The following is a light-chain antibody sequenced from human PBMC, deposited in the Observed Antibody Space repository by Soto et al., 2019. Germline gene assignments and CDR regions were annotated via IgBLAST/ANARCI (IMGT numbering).Light chain of an antibody. CDR3: PQYDNLPMT. Sequence: DIQMTQSPSSLSASEGDTVTITCQASQDISNDLNWYPQKPGKAPKFXIYEASKLETGVPSRFSGSGAGTDCTCTITRLQPEDIATDYCPQYDNLPMTFGPGTKVDIK. V-gene: IGKV1-33*01. CDR2: EAS. J-gene: IGKJ3*01. CDR1: QDISND.